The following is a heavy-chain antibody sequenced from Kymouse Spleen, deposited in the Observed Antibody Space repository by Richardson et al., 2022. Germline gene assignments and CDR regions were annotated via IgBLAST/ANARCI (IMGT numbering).Heavy chain of an antibody. Sequence: QVQLQQWGAGLLKPSETLSLTCAVYGGSFSGYYWSWIRQPPGKGLEWIGEINHSGSTNYNPSLKSRVTISVDTSKNQFSLKLSSVTAADTAVYYCARERGIAARAFDYWGQGTLVTVSS. CDR2: INHSGST. V-gene: IGHV4-34*01. CDR1: GGSFSGYY. D-gene: IGHD6-6*01. CDR3: ARERGIAARAFDY. J-gene: IGHJ4*02.